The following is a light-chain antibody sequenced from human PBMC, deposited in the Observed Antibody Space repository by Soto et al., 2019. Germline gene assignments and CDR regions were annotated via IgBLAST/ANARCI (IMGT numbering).Light chain of an antibody. V-gene: IGKV3-15*01. CDR2: GAS. Sequence: EIVMTQSPATLSVSPGERATLSCRASHSVSSNLAWYQQKPGQAPRLLIYGASTRATGIPARFSGSGSGTEFTLTISSLQSEDFAVYFCQQYNNWPPWTFGQGTKVEI. CDR3: QQYNNWPPWT. CDR1: HSVSSN. J-gene: IGKJ1*01.